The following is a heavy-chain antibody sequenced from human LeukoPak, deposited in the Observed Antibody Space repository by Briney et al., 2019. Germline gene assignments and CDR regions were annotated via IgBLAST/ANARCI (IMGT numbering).Heavy chain of an antibody. D-gene: IGHD3-3*01. J-gene: IGHJ4*02. V-gene: IGHV3-11*01. CDR2: ISGSGSTI. Sequence: GGSLRPSCADSEFTIRDHYVSWIRQAPGRGLEWVSYISGSGSTIYYADSLRGRVSISRDNARNSLYLQMDSLSAEDTAVYYCARDQAEEWLLSRYFDHWGQGALVTV. CDR1: EFTIRDHY. CDR3: ARDQAEEWLLSRYFDH.